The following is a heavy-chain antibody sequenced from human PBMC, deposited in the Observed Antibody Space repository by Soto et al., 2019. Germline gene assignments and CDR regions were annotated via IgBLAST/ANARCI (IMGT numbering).Heavy chain of an antibody. D-gene: IGHD5-18*01. CDR3: AKALLDTAMVADSLLQYYYYGMDV. CDR2: ISYDGSNK. Sequence: GGSLRLSCAASVFTFSSYGMHWVRQAPGKGLEWVAVISYDGSNKYYADSVKGRFTISRDNSKNTLYLQMNSLRAEDTAVYYCAKALLDTAMVADSLLQYYYYGMDVWGQGTTVTVSS. J-gene: IGHJ6*02. V-gene: IGHV3-30*18. CDR1: VFTFSSYG.